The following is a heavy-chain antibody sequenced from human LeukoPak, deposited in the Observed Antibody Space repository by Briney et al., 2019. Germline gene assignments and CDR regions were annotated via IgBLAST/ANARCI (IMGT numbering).Heavy chain of an antibody. CDR3: ARAHRPGWNIVVVTAGRGYFGY. CDR2: IYYSGST. CDR1: GGSISSCSYY. Sequence: SETLSLTCTVSGGSISSCSYYRGWIRHPPGKGLEWIGSIYYSGSTYYTASVKSRVTISVDTSKNQFSLKLSSVTAADTAVYYCARAHRPGWNIVVVTAGRGYFGYWGQGTLVTVST. D-gene: IGHD2-21*02. J-gene: IGHJ4*02. V-gene: IGHV4-39*01.